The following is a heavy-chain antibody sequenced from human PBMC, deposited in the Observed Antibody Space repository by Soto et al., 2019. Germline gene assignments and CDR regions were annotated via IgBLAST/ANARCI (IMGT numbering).Heavy chain of an antibody. V-gene: IGHV4-4*02. CDR1: GDSISGTYC. J-gene: IGHJ6*02. D-gene: IGHD2-2*01. CDR2: ISHSGSN. CDR3: ARVMPAYGMDV. Sequence: QVQLQESGPGLVKPSGTLSLTCTVSGDSISGTYCWSWVRQPPGKGLEWSGEISHSGSNTYNPSLTSQVIMSVDKSKNQFSLKVISVTAADTAVYYCARVMPAYGMDVWGQGTTVTVS.